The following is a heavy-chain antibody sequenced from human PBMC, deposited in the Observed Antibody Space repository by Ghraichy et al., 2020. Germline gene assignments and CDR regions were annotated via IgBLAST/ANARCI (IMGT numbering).Heavy chain of an antibody. J-gene: IGHJ4*02. CDR3: ATNHMGLYTGLDY. V-gene: IGHV1-2*02. D-gene: IGHD3-16*01. CDR1: GYTFTGYD. CDR2: INPNTGDT. Sequence: ASVKVSCKTSGYTFTGYDLHWVRQAPGQGLEWMGKINPNTGDTNYAQNFQGRVTLTRDTSIATAYMELSSLGSDDTALYYCATNHMGLYTGLDYWGQGTPVIVSS.